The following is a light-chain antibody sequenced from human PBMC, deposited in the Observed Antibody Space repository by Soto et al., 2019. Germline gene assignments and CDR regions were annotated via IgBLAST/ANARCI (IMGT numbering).Light chain of an antibody. V-gene: IGLV2-8*01. CDR2: EVY. CDR1: RDDVGGYNY. J-gene: IGLJ1*01. CDR3: TSHAGNYNFPYV. Sequence: QSVLTQPPSASGSPGQSVTISCTGTRDDVGGYNYVSWFQQHPGKAPKLMIYEVYKRPTGVPARFSGSKSGNTASLTVSGLQAGDEADYYCTSHAGNYNFPYVFGTGTKVTVL.